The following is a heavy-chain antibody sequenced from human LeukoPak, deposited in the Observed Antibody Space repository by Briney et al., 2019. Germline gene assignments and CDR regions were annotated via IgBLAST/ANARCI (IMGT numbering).Heavy chain of an antibody. V-gene: IGHV3-30*18. D-gene: IGHD3-22*01. J-gene: IGHJ4*02. CDR3: AKETYDSSGYYSAYFDY. CDR2: ISYDGSLK. CDR1: GFTFSSFG. Sequence: GRSLRLSCAASGFTFSSFGMHWVRQAPGKGLEWVAIISYDGSLKYYADSVKGRFTISRDNSKNTLYLQISSLRVEDTAVYYCAKETYDSSGYYSAYFDYWGQGTLDTVSA.